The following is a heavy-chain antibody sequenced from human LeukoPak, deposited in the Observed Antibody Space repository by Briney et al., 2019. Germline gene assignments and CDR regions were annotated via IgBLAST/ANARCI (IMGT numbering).Heavy chain of an antibody. Sequence: SETLSLTCAVSGGSISSSHWWSWGRQPPGRGLEWIGEIYHSGITNYNPSLKSRVTISVDKSKNQFSLKLNSVTAADTAVYYCAREGPPVHYTGYYDYWGQGTLVTVSS. J-gene: IGHJ4*02. CDR1: GGSISSSHW. D-gene: IGHD3-9*01. CDR3: AREGPPVHYTGYYDY. CDR2: IYHSGIT. V-gene: IGHV4-4*02.